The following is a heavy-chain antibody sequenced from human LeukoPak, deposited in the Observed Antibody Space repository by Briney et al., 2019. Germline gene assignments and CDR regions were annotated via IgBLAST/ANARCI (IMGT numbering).Heavy chain of an antibody. V-gene: IGHV4-34*01. CDR1: GGSFSGYY. CDR2: INHSGST. Sequence: SETLSLTCAVYGGSFSGYYWSWIRQPPGKGLEWIGEINHSGSTNYNPSLKSRVTISVDASKNQFSLKLSSVTAADTAVYYCARSGEKPYWGQGTLVTVSS. CDR3: ARSGEKPY. D-gene: IGHD3-10*01. J-gene: IGHJ4*02.